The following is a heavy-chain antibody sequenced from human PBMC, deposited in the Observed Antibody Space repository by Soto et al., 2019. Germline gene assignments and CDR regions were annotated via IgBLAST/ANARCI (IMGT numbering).Heavy chain of an antibody. Sequence: QVQLAQSGAEVKKPGSSVKVSCKASGGTFSSYAISWVRQAPGQGLEWMGGIIPIFGTANYAQKFQGRVTITADESTSTAYMELSSLRSEDTAVYYCARPSWVAAAGDNWYFDLWGRGTLVTVSS. V-gene: IGHV1-69*01. CDR1: GGTFSSYA. CDR3: ARPSWVAAAGDNWYFDL. D-gene: IGHD6-13*01. CDR2: IIPIFGTA. J-gene: IGHJ2*01.